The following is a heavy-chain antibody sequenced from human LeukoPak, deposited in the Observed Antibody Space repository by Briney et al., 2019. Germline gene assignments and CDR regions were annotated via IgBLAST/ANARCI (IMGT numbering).Heavy chain of an antibody. V-gene: IGHV4-59*01. CDR2: IHYSGRA. Sequence: SETLSLTCTVSGDSISGSYWTWVRQPPGQGLEWIGQIHYSGRADYNPSLKRRITISVDTSKNQMSLTLTSVTAADTAIYYCVKFGVDYDMGVWGQGTTLRVS. D-gene: IGHD3-16*01. CDR3: VKFGVDYDMGV. CDR1: GDSISGSY. J-gene: IGHJ6*02.